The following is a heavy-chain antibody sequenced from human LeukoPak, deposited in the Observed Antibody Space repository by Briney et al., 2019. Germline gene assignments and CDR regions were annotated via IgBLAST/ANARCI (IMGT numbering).Heavy chain of an antibody. CDR3: ARLTNWAYAFDI. Sequence: ASVKVSCKASGYTFTSYDINWVRQATGQGLEWMGWMNPNSGNTGYAQKFQGRVTITRNTSISTAYMELSSLRSEDTAVYYCARLTNWAYAFDIWGQGTMVTVSS. J-gene: IGHJ3*02. CDR1: GYTFTSYD. CDR2: MNPNSGNT. V-gene: IGHV1-8*03. D-gene: IGHD7-27*01.